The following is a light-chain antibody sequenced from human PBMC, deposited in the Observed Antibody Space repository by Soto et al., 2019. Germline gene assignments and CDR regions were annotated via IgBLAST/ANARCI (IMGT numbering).Light chain of an antibody. CDR3: NSYTGWIYV. Sequence: QSALTQPPSASGSPGQSVTISCTGTSSDVGGNNYVSWHQHHPGKAPKLMIFEVNKRPSGVPDRFSGSKFGNTASLTVSGLQAEDEADYYCNSYTGWIYVFGTGTKVTVL. CDR2: EVN. J-gene: IGLJ1*01. V-gene: IGLV2-8*01. CDR1: SSDVGGNNY.